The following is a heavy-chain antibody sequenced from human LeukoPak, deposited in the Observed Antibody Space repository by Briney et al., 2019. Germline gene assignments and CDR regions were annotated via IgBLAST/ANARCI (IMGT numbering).Heavy chain of an antibody. J-gene: IGHJ4*02. Sequence: GGSLRLSCAASGFSFSSYDMNWVRQAPGKGLEWVSSISSSGSYIYYADSVKGRFTISKNDAKNSLYLQMNSLRAEDTAVYYCARDDPVAGTVDYWGQGTLVTVSS. CDR3: ARDDPVAGTVDY. D-gene: IGHD6-19*01. CDR1: GFSFSSYD. V-gene: IGHV3-21*04. CDR2: ISSSGSYI.